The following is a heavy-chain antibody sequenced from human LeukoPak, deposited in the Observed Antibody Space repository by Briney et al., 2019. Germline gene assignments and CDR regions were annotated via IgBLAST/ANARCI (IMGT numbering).Heavy chain of an antibody. J-gene: IGHJ4*02. CDR1: GFTFSSYA. D-gene: IGHD6-13*01. V-gene: IGHV3-23*01. Sequence: GSLRLSCAASGFTFSSYAMSWVRQAPGRGLEWVSAISGSGGSTYYADSVKGRFTISRDNSKNTLYLQMNSLRAEDTAVYYCAKDRWYSSSWYVPDDYWGQGTLVTVSS. CDR2: ISGSGGST. CDR3: AKDRWYSSSWYVPDDY.